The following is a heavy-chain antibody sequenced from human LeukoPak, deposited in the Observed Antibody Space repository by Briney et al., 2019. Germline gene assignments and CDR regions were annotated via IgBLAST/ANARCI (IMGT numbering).Heavy chain of an antibody. CDR2: IYYSGST. V-gene: IGHV4-39*01. J-gene: IGHJ4*02. CDR3: ARRHSSGWSPLYYFDY. D-gene: IGHD6-19*01. CDR1: GGSISSGNYY. Sequence: SETLSLTCTVSGGSISSGNYYWGWRRQPPGKGLEWIGTIYYSGSTYYNPSLKSRVTISVDTSKNQFSLKLNSVTAADTAVYYCARRHSSGWSPLYYFDYWGQGTLVTVSS.